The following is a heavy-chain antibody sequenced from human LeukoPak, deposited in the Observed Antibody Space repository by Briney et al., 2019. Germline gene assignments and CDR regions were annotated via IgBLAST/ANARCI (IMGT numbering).Heavy chain of an antibody. J-gene: IGHJ4*02. CDR3: ARVPDYYDSSGYYYFDY. Sequence: SETLSLTCAVSGGSISSSNWWSWVRQPPGKGLEWIGEIYHSGSTNYNPSLKSRVTISVDKSKNHFSLKLSSVTAADTAVYYCARVPDYYDSSGYYYFDYWGQGTLVTVSS. CDR1: GGSISSSNW. D-gene: IGHD3-22*01. V-gene: IGHV4-4*02. CDR2: IYHSGST.